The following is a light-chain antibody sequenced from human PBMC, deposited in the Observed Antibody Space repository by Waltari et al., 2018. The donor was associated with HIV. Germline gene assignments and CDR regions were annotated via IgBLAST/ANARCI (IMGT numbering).Light chain of an antibody. J-gene: IGLJ3*02. CDR1: SSNLGSNY. Sequence: QSVLTQPPSASGTPGQRVTIPCSGSSSNLGSNYVSWYQQLPGTTPKLLIYRINQRPSGVPDRFSGSKSGTSASLAISGLRSEDEADYYCAAWDDSLSGPVFGGGTKLTVL. CDR3: AAWDDSLSGPV. CDR2: RIN. V-gene: IGLV1-47*01.